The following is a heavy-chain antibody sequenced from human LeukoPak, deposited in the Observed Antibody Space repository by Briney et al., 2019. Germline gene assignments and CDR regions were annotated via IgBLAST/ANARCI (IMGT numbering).Heavy chain of an antibody. CDR1: GYTFTSYD. CDR2: MNPNSGNT. J-gene: IGHJ3*02. V-gene: IGHV1-8*01. Sequence: GASVKVSCKASGYTFTSYDINWVRQATGQGLEWMGWMNPNSGNTGYAQKFQGRVTMTRNTSISTAYMELSSLRSEDTAVYYCARSSIAVAAVGYAFDIWGQGTMVTVSS. CDR3: ARSSIAVAAVGYAFDI. D-gene: IGHD6-19*01.